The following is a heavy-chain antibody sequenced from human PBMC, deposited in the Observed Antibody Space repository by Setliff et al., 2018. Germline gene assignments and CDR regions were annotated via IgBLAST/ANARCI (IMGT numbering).Heavy chain of an antibody. CDR1: GGSISSGGYY. V-gene: IGHV4-31*01. J-gene: IGHJ6*03. D-gene: IGHD5-18*01. CDR3: AREGVDTRSSTDYRYYMDL. Sequence: SETLSLTCTVSGGSISSGGYYWSWIRQHPGKGLEWIGYIYYSGSTYYNPSLKSLVTISVDTSKNQFSLKLSSVTAADTAVYYCAREGVDTRSSTDYRYYMDLWGKGTTVTVSS. CDR2: IYYSGST.